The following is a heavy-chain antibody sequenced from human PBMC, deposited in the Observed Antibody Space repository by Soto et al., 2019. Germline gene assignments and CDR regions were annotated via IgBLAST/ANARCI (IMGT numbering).Heavy chain of an antibody. J-gene: IGHJ5*02. D-gene: IGHD3-22*01. Sequence: GGSLRLSCAASGFTFSSYAMSWVRQAPGKGLEWVSGISGSGVSTYYADSVKGRFTISRDNSKNTLYLQMNSLRAEDTAVYYCAKDGQRITMIVVVFEFSWFDPWGQGTLVTVSS. CDR2: ISGSGVST. V-gene: IGHV3-23*01. CDR3: AKDGQRITMIVVVFEFSWFDP. CDR1: GFTFSSYA.